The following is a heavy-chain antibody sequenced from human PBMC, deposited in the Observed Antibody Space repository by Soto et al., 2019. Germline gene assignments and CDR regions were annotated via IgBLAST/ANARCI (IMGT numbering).Heavy chain of an antibody. CDR3: ASGSFGGLAP. J-gene: IGHJ5*02. D-gene: IGHD3-3*01. V-gene: IGHV1-3*01. CDR2: INAGNGNT. Sequence: QVQLVQYVAEVKKPGASVKVSCKAPGYTFTSYAMHWVRQAPGQRLEWMGWINAGNGNTKYSQKFKGRVPITRDTSASTASMELSSRRSEDTAVYCWASGSFGGLAPWGQGTLVTVSS. CDR1: GYTFTSYA.